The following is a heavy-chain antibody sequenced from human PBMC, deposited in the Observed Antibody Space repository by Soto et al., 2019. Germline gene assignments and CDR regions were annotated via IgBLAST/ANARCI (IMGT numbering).Heavy chain of an antibody. J-gene: IGHJ4*02. Sequence: QIQLVQSGAEVKKPGSSVKVSCKASGGTFSSYTISWVRQAPGQGLEWMGRIIPILGIANYAQKFQGRVXIXXDKSTSTAYMELSSLRSEDTAVYYCASTSSTSPDYWGQGTLVTVSS. CDR3: ASTSSTSPDY. D-gene: IGHD2-2*01. CDR2: IIPILGIA. CDR1: GGTFSSYT. V-gene: IGHV1-69*02.